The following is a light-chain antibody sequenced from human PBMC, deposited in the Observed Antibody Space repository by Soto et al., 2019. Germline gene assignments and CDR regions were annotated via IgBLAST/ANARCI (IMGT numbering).Light chain of an antibody. V-gene: IGLV2-14*01. CDR3: SSYTSSTTEV. Sequence: QSALTQPASVSGSPGQSITISCTRTSSDVGGYNYVSWYQQHPGKAPKLMIYDVSSRPSGVSNRFSGSKSGNTASLTISGLQAEDEADYYCSSYTSSTTEVFGTGTKLTVL. CDR2: DVS. J-gene: IGLJ1*01. CDR1: SSDVGGYNY.